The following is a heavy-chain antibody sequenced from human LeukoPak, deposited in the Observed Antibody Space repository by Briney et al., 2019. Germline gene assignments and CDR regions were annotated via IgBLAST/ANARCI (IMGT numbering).Heavy chain of an antibody. J-gene: IGHJ3*02. Sequence: PSQTLSLTCTVSGASISSGSYYWSWIRQPPGKGLEWIGYIYYSGSTYYTPSLKSRVTISVDTSKNQFSLKLSSVTAADTAVYYCARVAHAFDIWGQGTMVTVSS. CDR3: ARVAHAFDI. CDR2: IYYSGST. V-gene: IGHV4-30-4*01. CDR1: GASISSGSYY.